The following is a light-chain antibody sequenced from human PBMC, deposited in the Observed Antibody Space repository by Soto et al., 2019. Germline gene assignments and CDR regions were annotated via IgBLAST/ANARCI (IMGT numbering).Light chain of an antibody. CDR1: SSDIGAGYR. J-gene: IGLJ2*01. CDR3: AAWDDSLSGPV. CDR2: DNT. Sequence: QSVLTQPPSVSGAPGERVTISCTGSSSDIGAGYRVRWYQQVPGTAPKLLIYDNTNRPSGVPARFSGSKSGTSASLAISGLRSDDEATYYCAAWDDSLSGPVFGGGTKLTVL. V-gene: IGLV1-40*01.